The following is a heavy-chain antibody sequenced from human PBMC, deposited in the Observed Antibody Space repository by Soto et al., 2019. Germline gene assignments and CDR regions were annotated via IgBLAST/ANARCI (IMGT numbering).Heavy chain of an antibody. D-gene: IGHD4-17*01. CDR2: IYYSGST. CDR1: GGSISSYY. V-gene: IGHV4-59*08. CDR3: ARRYGDYVRLFDP. J-gene: IGHJ5*02. Sequence: SETLSLTCTVSGGSISSYYWSWIRQPPGKGLEWIGDIYYSGSTNYNPSLKSRVTISVDTSKNQFSLKLSSVTAADTAVYYCARRYGDYVRLFDPWGQGTLVTVSS.